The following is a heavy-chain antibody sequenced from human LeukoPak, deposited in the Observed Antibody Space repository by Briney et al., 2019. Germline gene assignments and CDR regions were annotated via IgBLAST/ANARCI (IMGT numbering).Heavy chain of an antibody. CDR2: IYPGDADT. V-gene: IGHV5-51*01. CDR1: GYSFTSYL. CDR3: ASAFVFVLRYFGWLVHPDAFDI. D-gene: IGHD3-9*01. Sequence: RGESLKISGKCPGYSFTSYLIGWVRPVPGKGLDWMGIIYPGDADTRYSPSFQGQVTISADKSSSSAYLQWSSLKASHTAMYYCASAFVFVLRYFGWLVHPDAFDIWGQGTMVTVSS. J-gene: IGHJ3*02.